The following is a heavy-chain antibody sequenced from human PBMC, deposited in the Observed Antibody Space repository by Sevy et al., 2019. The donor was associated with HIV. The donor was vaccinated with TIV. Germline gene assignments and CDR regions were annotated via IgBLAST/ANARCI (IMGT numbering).Heavy chain of an antibody. V-gene: IGHV3-21*01. Sequence: GGSLRLSCAASGFTFSGYSMNWVRQGPGKGLEWISSISSSSNYIYYADSVRGRFTISRDNAKNSLYLQMNSLRAEDTAVNHCATDQKGESSAYDGAGYYGMDVWGQGTTVTVSS. CDR1: GFTFSGYS. CDR2: ISSSSNYI. J-gene: IGHJ6*02. D-gene: IGHD5-12*01. CDR3: ATDQKGESSAYDGAGYYGMDV.